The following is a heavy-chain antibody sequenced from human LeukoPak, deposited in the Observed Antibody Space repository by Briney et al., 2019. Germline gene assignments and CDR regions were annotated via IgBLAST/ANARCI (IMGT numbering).Heavy chain of an antibody. CDR1: GFTFSSSA. V-gene: IGHV3-23*01. CDR3: AKVLDSSSY. CDR2: ISGSGGST. Sequence: GGSLRLSCADPGFTFSSSAMSWVRQAPGKGLEWVSAISGSGGSTYYADSVKGRFTISRDNSKNTLYLQMNSLRAEDTAVYYCAKVLDSSSYWGQETLVTVFS. D-gene: IGHD6-13*01. J-gene: IGHJ4*02.